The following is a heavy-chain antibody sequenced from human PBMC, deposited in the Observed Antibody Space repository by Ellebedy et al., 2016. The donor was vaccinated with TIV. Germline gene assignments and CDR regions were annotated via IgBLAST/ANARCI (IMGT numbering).Heavy chain of an antibody. D-gene: IGHD3/OR15-3a*01. CDR2: IYYSGST. J-gene: IGHJ6*02. V-gene: IGHV4-39*07. CDR3: ARGDWGDSYGMDV. CDR1: GGSFSSSTYS. Sequence: SETLSLTXTVAGGSFSSSTYSWGWIRQPPGKGLEWIGSIYYSGSTYYNPSLTMSVDTSKNQFSLKLSSVTAADTAVYYCARGDWGDSYGMDVWGQGTTVTVSS.